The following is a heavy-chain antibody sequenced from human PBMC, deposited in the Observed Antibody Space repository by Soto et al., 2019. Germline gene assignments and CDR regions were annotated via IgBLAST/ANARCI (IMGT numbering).Heavy chain of an antibody. CDR2: IIPMLGMS. D-gene: IGHD3-10*01. J-gene: IGHJ4*02. Sequence: QVQLVQSGAEVKKPGSSVKVSCTASGDTFNFYTISWVRQAPGQGLEWMGRIIPMLGMSNYAQNFQGRVTMNSEKSTSTTYMELSSLRSEDTALYYCATNYGSGSAHFDNWGQGTLVTVSS. V-gene: IGHV1-69*02. CDR1: GDTFNFYT. CDR3: ATNYGSGSAHFDN.